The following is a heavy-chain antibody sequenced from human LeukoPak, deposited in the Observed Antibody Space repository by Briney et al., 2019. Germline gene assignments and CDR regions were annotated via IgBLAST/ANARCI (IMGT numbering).Heavy chain of an antibody. V-gene: IGHV1-24*01. Sequence: ASVKVSCKVSGYTLTELSMHWVRQAPGKGLEWMGGFDPEDGETIYAQKFRGRVTMTEDTSTDTAYMELSSLRSEDTAVYYCATDAGKGGSYPNFDYWGQGTLVTVSS. J-gene: IGHJ4*02. CDR2: FDPEDGET. D-gene: IGHD1-26*01. CDR1: GYTLTELS. CDR3: ATDAGKGGSYPNFDY.